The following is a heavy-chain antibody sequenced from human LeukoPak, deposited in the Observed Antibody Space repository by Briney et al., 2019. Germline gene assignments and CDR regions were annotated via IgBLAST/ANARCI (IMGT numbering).Heavy chain of an antibody. V-gene: IGHV1-18*01. CDR2: ISAYNGNT. J-gene: IGHJ4*02. Sequence: ASVKVSCKASGYTFTSYGISWVRQAPGQGLEWMGWISAYNGNTNYAQKLQGRVTMTTDTSTSTAYMELRSLRSDDTAVYYRAREANDYVWGSPPTASDYWGQGTLVTVSS. CDR3: AREANDYVWGSPPTASDY. D-gene: IGHD3-16*01. CDR1: GYTFTSYG.